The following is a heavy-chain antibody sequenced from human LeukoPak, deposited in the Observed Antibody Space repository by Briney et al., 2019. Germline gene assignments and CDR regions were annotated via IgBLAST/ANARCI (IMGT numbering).Heavy chain of an antibody. Sequence: SETLSLTCTVSGGSISSYYWSWIRQPPGKGLEWIGYIYYSGSTNYNPSLKSRVTISVDTSKNQFSLKLSSVTAADTAVYYCAREEVAVAGRAHFDYWGQGTLVTVSS. J-gene: IGHJ4*02. D-gene: IGHD6-19*01. V-gene: IGHV4-59*01. CDR2: IYYSGST. CDR1: GGSISSYY. CDR3: AREEVAVAGRAHFDY.